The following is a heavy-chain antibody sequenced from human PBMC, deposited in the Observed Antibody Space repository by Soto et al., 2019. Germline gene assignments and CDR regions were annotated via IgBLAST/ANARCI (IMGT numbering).Heavy chain of an antibody. CDR2: ISSSSYI. V-gene: IGHV3-21*01. Sequence: GGSLRLSCAASGFTFSSYSMNWVRQAPGKGLEWVSSISSSSYIYYADSVKGRFTISRDNAKNSLYLQMNSLRAEDTAVYYCASCALENWYFDLWGRGTLVTVSS. D-gene: IGHD3-3*01. CDR1: GFTFSSYS. CDR3: ASCALENWYFDL. J-gene: IGHJ2*01.